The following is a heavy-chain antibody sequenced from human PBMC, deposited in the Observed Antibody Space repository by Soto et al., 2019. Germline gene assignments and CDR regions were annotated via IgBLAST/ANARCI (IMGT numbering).Heavy chain of an antibody. D-gene: IGHD3-22*01. CDR2: MNPNCGTT. J-gene: IGHJ3*02. Sequence: GASVKVSCKASGYTFTSYDINWVRQATGQGLEWMGWMNPNCGTTGYAQKFQGRVTMTRNTSTSTAYMELSSLRSEDTAVYYCVWFEKSYYYDSSGYSGPAFDIWGQGTMVTVSS. CDR3: VWFEKSYYYDSSGYSGPAFDI. V-gene: IGHV1-8*01. CDR1: GYTFTSYD.